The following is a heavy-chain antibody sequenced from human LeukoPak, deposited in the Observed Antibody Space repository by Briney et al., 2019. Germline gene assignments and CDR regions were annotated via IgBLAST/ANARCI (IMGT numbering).Heavy chain of an antibody. Sequence: SETLSLTCTVSGGSIRSYYWSWIRQPAGKGLEWIGRIYTSGSTNYNPSLKSRVTMSVDTYKNQFSLKLSSVTAADTAVYYCARDYNRYYYDSSGYNPFDLWGRGTLVTVSA. CDR3: ARDYNRYYYDSSGYNPFDL. CDR2: IYTSGST. V-gene: IGHV4-4*07. D-gene: IGHD3-22*01. J-gene: IGHJ2*01. CDR1: GGSIRSYY.